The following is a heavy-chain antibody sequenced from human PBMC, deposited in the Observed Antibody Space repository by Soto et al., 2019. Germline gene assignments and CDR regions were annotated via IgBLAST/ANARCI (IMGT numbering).Heavy chain of an antibody. D-gene: IGHD1-26*01. CDR3: ARGRSGVGATTRYYYYYGMDV. CDR1: GGSFSGYY. CDR2: INHSGST. V-gene: IGHV4-34*01. Sequence: SETLSLTCAVYGGSFSGYYWSWIRQPPGKGLEWIGEINHSGSTNYNPSLKSRVTISVGTSKNQFSLKLSSVTAADTAVYYCARGRSGVGATTRYYYYYGMDVWGQGTTVTVSS. J-gene: IGHJ6*02.